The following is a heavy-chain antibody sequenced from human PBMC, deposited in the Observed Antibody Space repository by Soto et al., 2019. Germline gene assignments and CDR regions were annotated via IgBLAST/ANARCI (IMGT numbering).Heavy chain of an antibody. Sequence: SETPSLTCTVSGGSISSGDYYWSWIRQPPGKGLEWIGYIYYSGSTYYNPSLKSRVTISVDTSKNQFSLKLSSVTAADTAVYYCARRGGSPTIDYWGQGTLVTVSS. CDR3: ARRGGSPTIDY. J-gene: IGHJ4*02. CDR1: GGSISSGDYY. CDR2: IYYSGST. D-gene: IGHD3-16*01. V-gene: IGHV4-30-4*01.